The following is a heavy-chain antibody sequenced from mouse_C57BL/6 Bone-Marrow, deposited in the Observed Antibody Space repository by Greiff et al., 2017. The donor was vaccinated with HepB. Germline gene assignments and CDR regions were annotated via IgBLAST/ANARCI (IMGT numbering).Heavy chain of an antibody. Sequence: EVQLQQSGPELVKPGASVKISCKASGYTFTDYYMNWVKQSHGKSLEWIGDINPNNGGTSYNQKFKGKATLTVDKSSSTAYMELRSLTSEDSAVYYCARSVWYYFDYWGQGTTLTVSS. CDR2: INPNNGGT. CDR1: GYTFTDYY. V-gene: IGHV1-26*01. CDR3: ARSVWYYFDY. J-gene: IGHJ2*01.